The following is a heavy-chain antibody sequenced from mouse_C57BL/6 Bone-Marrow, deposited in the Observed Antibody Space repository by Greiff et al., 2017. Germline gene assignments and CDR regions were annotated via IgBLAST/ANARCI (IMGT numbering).Heavy chain of an antibody. D-gene: IGHD2-1*01. V-gene: IGHV1-78*01. Sequence: QVQLQQSDAELVKPGASVKISCKVSGYTFTDHTIHWMKQRPEQGLEWIGYIYPRDGSTKYNEKFKGKATLTADKSSSTAYMQLNSLTSEDSAVYFCALVEIYYGNYDYAMDYWGQGTSVTVSS. CDR2: IYPRDGST. CDR3: ALVEIYYGNYDYAMDY. J-gene: IGHJ4*01. CDR1: GYTFTDHT.